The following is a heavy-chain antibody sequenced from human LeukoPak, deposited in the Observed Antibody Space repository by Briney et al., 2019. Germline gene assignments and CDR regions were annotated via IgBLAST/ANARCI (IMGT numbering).Heavy chain of an antibody. V-gene: IGHV4-34*01. CDR1: GGSFSGYY. CDR3: ARDYYYDSSGYTDAFDI. D-gene: IGHD3-22*01. CDR2: IYYSGST. J-gene: IGHJ3*02. Sequence: SETLSLTCAVYGGSFSGYYWGWIRQPPGKGLEWIGSIYYSGSTYYNPSLKSRVTISVDTSKNQFSLKLSSVTAADTALYHCARDYYYDSSGYTDAFDIWGQGTMVTVSS.